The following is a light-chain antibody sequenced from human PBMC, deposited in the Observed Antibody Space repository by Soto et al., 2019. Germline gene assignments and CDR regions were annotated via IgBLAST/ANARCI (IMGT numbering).Light chain of an antibody. CDR2: EGS. CDR1: SSDVGSYNL. V-gene: IGLV2-23*01. CDR3: CSYAGSSTLYV. J-gene: IGLJ1*01. Sequence: VLTQPASVSGSPGQSITISCTGTSSDVGSYNLVSWYQQHPGKAPKLMIYEGSKRPSGVSNRFSGSKSGNTASLTISGLQAEDEADYYCCSYAGSSTLYVFGTGTKVTAL.